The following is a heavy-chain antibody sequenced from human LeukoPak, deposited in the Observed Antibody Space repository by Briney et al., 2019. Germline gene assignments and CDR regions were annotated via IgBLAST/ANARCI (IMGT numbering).Heavy chain of an antibody. CDR1: GFTVSSSH. CDR2: VYSGGDT. D-gene: IGHD3-10*02. Sequence: GGSLRLSCAASGFTVSSSHMTWVXQAVGXXLEWVSFVYSGGDTSYADSVKGRFTISRDNSKNTLYLQMNSLRAEDTAVYYCARVYNYVFDQWGQGTLVTVSS. J-gene: IGHJ4*02. V-gene: IGHV3-53*01. CDR3: ARVYNYVFDQ.